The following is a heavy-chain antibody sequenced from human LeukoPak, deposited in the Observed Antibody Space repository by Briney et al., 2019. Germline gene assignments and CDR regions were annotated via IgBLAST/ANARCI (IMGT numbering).Heavy chain of an antibody. V-gene: IGHV3-23*01. Sequence: GGSLRLSCAASRFNLSSHAMSWVRQAPGKGLEWVSTISANGINTYYADSVKGRFTVSRDNSRNTLYLQMNSLRAEDTAVYYCSKNPYTDGSHWFDPWGQGTLVTVSS. J-gene: IGHJ5*02. CDR1: RFNLSSHA. CDR3: SKNPYTDGSHWFDP. CDR2: ISANGINT. D-gene: IGHD3-16*02.